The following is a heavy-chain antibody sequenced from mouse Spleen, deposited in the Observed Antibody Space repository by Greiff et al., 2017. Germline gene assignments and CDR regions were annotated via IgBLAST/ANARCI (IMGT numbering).Heavy chain of an antibody. V-gene: IGHV1-26*01. D-gene: IGHD1-1*01. J-gene: IGHJ4*01. CDR3: ARQGTTVVARNAMDY. CDR1: GYTFTDYY. Sequence: VPLKQSGPELVKPGASVKISCKASGYTFTDYYMNWVKQSHGKSLEWIGDINPNNGGTSYNQKFKGKATLTVDKSSSTAYMELRSLTSEDSAVYYCARQGTTVVARNAMDYWGQGTSVTVSS. CDR2: INPNNGGT.